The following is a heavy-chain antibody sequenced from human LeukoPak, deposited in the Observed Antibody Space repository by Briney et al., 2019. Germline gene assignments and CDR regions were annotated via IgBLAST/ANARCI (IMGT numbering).Heavy chain of an antibody. CDR1: GYTFTDYY. V-gene: IGHV1-69-2*01. D-gene: IGHD3-22*01. CDR2: VAPEDGET. J-gene: IGHJ4*02. Sequence: ASVKVSCKASGYTFTDYYMHWVQQAPGKGLEWMGRVAPEDGETIYAEKFQGRVTITADTSTDTAYMEMSSLRSEDTAVYYCATDSYYDSTVFDYWGEGTLVTVSS. CDR3: ATDSYYDSTVFDY.